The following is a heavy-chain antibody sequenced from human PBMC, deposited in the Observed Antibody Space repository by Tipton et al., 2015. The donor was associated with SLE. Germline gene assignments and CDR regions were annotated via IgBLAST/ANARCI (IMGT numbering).Heavy chain of an antibody. CDR2: IRYDGSNK. Sequence: SLRLSCAASGFTFSSYGMHWVRQAPGKGLEWVAFIRYDGSNKYYADSVKGRFTISRDNSKNTLYLQMNSLRAEDTAVYYCAKERSIAVAGAPNWYFDLWGRGTLVTVSS. CDR3: AKERSIAVAGAPNWYFDL. CDR1: GFTFSSYG. D-gene: IGHD6-19*01. V-gene: IGHV3-30*02. J-gene: IGHJ2*01.